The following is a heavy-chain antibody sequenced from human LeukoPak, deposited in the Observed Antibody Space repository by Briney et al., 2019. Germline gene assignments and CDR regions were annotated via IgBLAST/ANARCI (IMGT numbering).Heavy chain of an antibody. D-gene: IGHD3-22*01. CDR2: INDYTGDT. J-gene: IGHJ6*02. CDR1: GGSFTDYF. Sequence: SETLSLTCTVFGGSFTDYFWTWIRHSPGKGLEWIGEINDYTGDTNYNPSLNSRVSISLEKSKNQFSLELRSVTAADTAVNYCARGRIAKIVVVHSFSYGMDVWGQGTTVTVSS. CDR3: ARGRIAKIVVVHSFSYGMDV. V-gene: IGHV4-34*01.